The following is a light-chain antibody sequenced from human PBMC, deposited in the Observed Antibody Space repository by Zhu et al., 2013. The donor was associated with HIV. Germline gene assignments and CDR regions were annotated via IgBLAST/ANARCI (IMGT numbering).Light chain of an antibody. CDR2: GAS. CDR3: QQYNSYSPNT. V-gene: IGKV3-15*01. CDR1: QSVSTN. Sequence: EIVMTQSPASLSVSPGERATLSCRASQSVSTNVAWYQQKPGQPPRLLIFGASTRATGVPARFSGSGSGTEFTLTISSLQSEDFAVYYCQQYNSYSPNTFGQGTKLEIK. J-gene: IGKJ2*01.